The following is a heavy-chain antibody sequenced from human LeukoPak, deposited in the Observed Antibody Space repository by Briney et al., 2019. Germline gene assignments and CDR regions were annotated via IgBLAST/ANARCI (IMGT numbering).Heavy chain of an antibody. J-gene: IGHJ4*02. CDR1: GGSISSSNW. CDR2: IYHSGST. V-gene: IGHV4-4*02. D-gene: IGHD3-10*01. Sequence: SETLSLTCAVSGGSISSSNWWSWVRQPPGKGLEWIGEIYHSGSTNYNPSLKSRVTISVDKSKNQFSLKLSSVTAADTAVYYCARRSYYYGSGAPKRYFDYWGQGTLVTVSS. CDR3: ARRSYYYGSGAPKRYFDY.